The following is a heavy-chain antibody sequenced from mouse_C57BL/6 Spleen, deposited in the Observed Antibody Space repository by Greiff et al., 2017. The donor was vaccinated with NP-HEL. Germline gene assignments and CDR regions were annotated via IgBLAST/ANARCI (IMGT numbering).Heavy chain of an antibody. J-gene: IGHJ2*01. CDR1: GFTFTDYY. CDR3: ARYLTGGGYFDY. D-gene: IGHD4-1*01. V-gene: IGHV7-3*01. Sequence: EVKLVESGGGLVQPGGSLSLSCAASGFTFTDYYMSWVRQPPGKALEWLGFIRNKANGYTTEYSASVKGRFTISRDTSQRILYLQMNALRAEDSATYYCARYLTGGGYFDYWGQGTTLTVSS. CDR2: IRNKANGYTT.